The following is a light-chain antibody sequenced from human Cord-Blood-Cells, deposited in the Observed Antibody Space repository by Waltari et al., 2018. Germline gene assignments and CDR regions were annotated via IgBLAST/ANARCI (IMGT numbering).Light chain of an antibody. CDR3: SSYTSSSTLV. CDR1: SSDVGGYNY. V-gene: IGLV2-14*01. CDR2: YVS. Sequence: QSALTQPASVSGSPGQSITISCTGTSSDVGGYNYVSWYHQHPVKAPKLIIYYVSNRPSGVSNRFSGSKSGNTASLTISGLQAEDEADYYCSSYTSSSTLVFGGGTKLTVL. J-gene: IGLJ2*01.